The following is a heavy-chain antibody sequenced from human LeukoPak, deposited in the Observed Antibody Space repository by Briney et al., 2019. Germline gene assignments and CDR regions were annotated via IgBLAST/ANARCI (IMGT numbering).Heavy chain of an antibody. D-gene: IGHD2-21*02. J-gene: IGHJ4*02. V-gene: IGHV1-69*11. CDR1: GGTFISYA. CDR2: IIPILGTA. CDR3: ARDAYCGGDCPFDY. Sequence: ASVKVSCKASGGTFISYAISWVRQAPGQGLEWMGRIIPILGTANYAQKFQGRVTITTDESTSTAYMELSSLRSEDTAVYYCARDAYCGGDCPFDYWGQGTLVTVSS.